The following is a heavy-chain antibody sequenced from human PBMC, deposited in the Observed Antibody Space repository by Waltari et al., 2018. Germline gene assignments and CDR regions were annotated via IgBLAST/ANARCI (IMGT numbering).Heavy chain of an antibody. CDR1: GFNVNGNF. CDR3: TRGSADDS. V-gene: IGHV3-53*01. Sequence: EALLVQSGGGMIQPGGSLRLSCAASGFNVNGNFMNWVRQAPGKGLQWVSTIDSGGKRFYADSVKGRFTLSIDDFTNILYLQMNGLRAEDTATYYCTRGSADDSWGQGTLVTVSS. J-gene: IGHJ4*02. CDR2: IDSGGKR. D-gene: IGHD6-25*01.